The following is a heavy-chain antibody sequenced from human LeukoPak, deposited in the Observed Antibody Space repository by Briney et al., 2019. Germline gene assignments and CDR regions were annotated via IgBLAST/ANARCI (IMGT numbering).Heavy chain of an antibody. V-gene: IGHV4-39*07. D-gene: IGHD6-13*01. CDR1: GGSVNSGSYY. CDR2: IYYSGSA. CDR3: ARKPIAGSAWYYFDY. Sequence: PSETLSLTCTVSGGSVNSGSYYWCWIRQAPGEGLEWIGNIYYSGSAYYTPSLESRVTMSVDTSKNQFSLKLSSVTAADTAVYYCARKPIAGSAWYYFDYWGQGTLVTVSS. J-gene: IGHJ4*02.